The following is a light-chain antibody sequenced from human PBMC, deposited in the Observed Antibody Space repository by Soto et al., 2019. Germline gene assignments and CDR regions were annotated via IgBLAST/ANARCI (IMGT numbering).Light chain of an antibody. J-gene: IGKJ5*01. Sequence: DIQMNQCPSSLSASVGDRVTITCRARQNINSYLNWYQQKPGKDPKLLIYAESSLQSGVPSRFSGSGSGTDFTLTVSSLQPEDFATYYCHQSYDIPTFGQGTRLEIK. CDR1: QNINSY. CDR3: HQSYDIPT. V-gene: IGKV1-39*01. CDR2: AES.